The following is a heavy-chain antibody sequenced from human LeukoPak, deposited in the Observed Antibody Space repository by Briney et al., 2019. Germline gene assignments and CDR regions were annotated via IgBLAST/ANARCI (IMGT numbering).Heavy chain of an antibody. Sequence: GGSLRLSCAASGFTFSSYAMHWVRQAPGEGLEWVAVISYDGSNKYYADSVKGRFTISRDNSKNTLYLQMNSLRAEDTAVYYCARAYSSSWYWFDPWGQGTLVTVSS. CDR2: ISYDGSNK. D-gene: IGHD6-13*01. CDR3: ARAYSSSWYWFDP. CDR1: GFTFSSYA. V-gene: IGHV3-30-3*01. J-gene: IGHJ5*02.